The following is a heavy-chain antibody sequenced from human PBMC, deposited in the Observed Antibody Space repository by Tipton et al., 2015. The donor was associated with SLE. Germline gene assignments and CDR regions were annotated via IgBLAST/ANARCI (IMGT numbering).Heavy chain of an antibody. J-gene: IGHJ4*02. D-gene: IGHD6-19*01. CDR2: VYHTGST. CDR1: GFAISSGYY. Sequence: GLVKPSETLSLTCNVSGFAISSGYYWSWIRQHPGKGLEWIGSVYHTGSTYYNSSLRSRVSISVDTSKNQFSLKLSSVTAADTAVYYCARVSRGWSALDYWGQGTLVTVSS. CDR3: ARVSRGWSALDY. V-gene: IGHV4-38-2*02.